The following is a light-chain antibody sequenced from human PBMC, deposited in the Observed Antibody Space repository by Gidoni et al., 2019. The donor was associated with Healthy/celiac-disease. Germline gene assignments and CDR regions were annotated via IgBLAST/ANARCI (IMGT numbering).Light chain of an antibody. V-gene: IGLV1-40*01. CDR3: QSYDSSLSGLL. CDR1: SPNIGEGYY. J-gene: IGLJ1*01. Sequence: QSVLTQPPSVSGAPGQRVTISCTGSSPNIGEGYYVHWYQQLPGTAPKLLIYGNSNRPSGVPDRFSGSKSGTSASLAITGLQAEDEADYYCQSYDSSLSGLLFGTGTKVTVL. CDR2: GNS.